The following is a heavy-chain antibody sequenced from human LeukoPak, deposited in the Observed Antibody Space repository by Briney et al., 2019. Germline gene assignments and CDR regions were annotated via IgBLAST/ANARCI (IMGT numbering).Heavy chain of an antibody. V-gene: IGHV1-18*01. Sequence: ASAKVSCKASGYTFTSYGISWVRQAPGQGLEWMGWISAYNGNTNYAQKLQGRVTMTTDTSTSTAYMELRSLRSDDTAVYYCARDQGDYLGDAFDIWGQGTMVTVSS. CDR3: ARDQGDYLGDAFDI. CDR1: GYTFTSYG. J-gene: IGHJ3*02. CDR2: ISAYNGNT. D-gene: IGHD5-12*01.